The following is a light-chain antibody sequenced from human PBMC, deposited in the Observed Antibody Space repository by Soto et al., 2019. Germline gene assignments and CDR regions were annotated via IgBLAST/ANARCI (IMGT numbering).Light chain of an antibody. J-gene: IGKJ4*01. CDR2: GAS. Sequence: EIVMTQSPATLSVSPGERATLSCRASQSVSSNLAWYQQKPGQAPRLLIYGASTRATGIPARFSGSGSGTDFNLTISSLQSEDFAVYYCQQYNNWPPPLTFGGGTKVEIK. CDR3: QQYNNWPPPLT. V-gene: IGKV3-15*01. CDR1: QSVSSN.